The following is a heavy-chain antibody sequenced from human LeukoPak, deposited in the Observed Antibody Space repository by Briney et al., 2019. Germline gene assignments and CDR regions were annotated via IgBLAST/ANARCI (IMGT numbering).Heavy chain of an antibody. J-gene: IGHJ4*02. CDR3: ARGLRPHYFDY. CDR1: GFTVGSNY. CDR2: IYSGGST. Sequence: GGSLRLSCAASGFTVGSNYMSWVRQAPGKGLEWVSVIYSGGSTYYADSVKGRFTISRDNSKNTLYLQMNSLRAEDTAVYYCARGLRPHYFDYWGQGTLVTVSS. V-gene: IGHV3-53*01.